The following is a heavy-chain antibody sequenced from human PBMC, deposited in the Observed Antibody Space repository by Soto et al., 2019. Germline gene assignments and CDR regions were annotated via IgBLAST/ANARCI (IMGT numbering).Heavy chain of an antibody. CDR1: GYTFRSYG. Sequence: ASVKVSCKASGYTFRSYGISWVRQAPGQGLEWVGWISAYNGDTHYAPKFQDRITLTTETSTDTAYMELRSLRLDDTAVYYCAGDWSRYYDNSGLSGFYWGQGSLVTVSS. CDR2: ISAYNGDT. CDR3: AGDWSRYYDNSGLSGFY. V-gene: IGHV1-18*04. J-gene: IGHJ4*02. D-gene: IGHD3-22*01.